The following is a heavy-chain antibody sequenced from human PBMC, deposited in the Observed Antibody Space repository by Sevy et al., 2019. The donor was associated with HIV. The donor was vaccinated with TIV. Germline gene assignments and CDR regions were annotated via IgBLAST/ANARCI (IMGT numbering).Heavy chain of an antibody. D-gene: IGHD2-2*01. Sequence: GGSLRLSCVASGFTFSSYGMHWVRQAPGKGLEWVAVISYDGSNKYYADSVKGRFTISRDNSKNTLYLQMNSLRAEDTAVYYCANGEYCSSTSCYGGFFDYWGQGTLVTVSS. J-gene: IGHJ4*02. CDR1: GFTFSSYG. CDR3: ANGEYCSSTSCYGGFFDY. V-gene: IGHV3-30*18. CDR2: ISYDGSNK.